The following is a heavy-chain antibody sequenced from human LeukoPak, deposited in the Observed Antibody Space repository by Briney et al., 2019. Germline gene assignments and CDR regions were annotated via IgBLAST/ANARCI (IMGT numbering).Heavy chain of an antibody. D-gene: IGHD6-13*01. CDR2: IYSGGST. CDR1: GFTVSSNY. V-gene: IGHV3-53*01. J-gene: IGHJ4*02. CDR3: ARCPGIAAAGWGYYFDY. Sequence: GGSLRLSCAASGFTVSSNYMSWVRQAPGKGLEWVSVIYSGGSTYYADSVKGRFTISRDNSKNTLYLQMNSLRAEDTAVYYCARCPGIAAAGWGYYFDYWGQGTLVTVSS.